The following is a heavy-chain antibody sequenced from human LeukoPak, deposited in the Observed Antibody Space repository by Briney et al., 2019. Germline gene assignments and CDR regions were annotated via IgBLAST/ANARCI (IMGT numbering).Heavy chain of an antibody. J-gene: IGHJ4*02. Sequence: AGSLRLSCAASGFTFSDYWMHWVRQAPGKGLEWVAFIRYDGSNKYHADSVKGRFTISRDNSKNTLYLQMNSLIPEDTAVYYCAKGGGGVVTAIVDYWGQGTLVTVSS. CDR1: GFTFSDYW. CDR2: IRYDGSNK. V-gene: IGHV3-30*02. D-gene: IGHD2-21*02. CDR3: AKGGGGVVTAIVDY.